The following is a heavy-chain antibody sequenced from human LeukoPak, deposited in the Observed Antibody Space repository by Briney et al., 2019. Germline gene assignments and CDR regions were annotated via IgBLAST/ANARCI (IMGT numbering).Heavy chain of an antibody. V-gene: IGHV1-69*04. CDR1: GYTFTSYH. CDR3: ARDNVVSYFDY. J-gene: IGHJ4*02. CDR2: IIPILGIA. Sequence: SVKVSCKASGYTFTSYHMHWVRQAPGQGLEWMGRIIPILGIANYAQKFQGRVTITADKSTSTAYMELSSLRSEDTAVYYCARDNVVSYFDYWGQGTLVTVSS. D-gene: IGHD3-22*01.